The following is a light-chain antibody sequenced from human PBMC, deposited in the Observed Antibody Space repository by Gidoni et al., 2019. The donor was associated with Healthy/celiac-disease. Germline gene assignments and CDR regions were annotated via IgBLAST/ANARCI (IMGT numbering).Light chain of an antibody. CDR1: QSITNW. V-gene: IGKV1-5*01. CDR3: QQYSSYWT. J-gene: IGKJ1*01. Sequence: DIQMTQSPSTLSASIGDRVTITCRASQSITNWLAWYQQKPGKAPKLLIYDASSLQSGVTSRFSGSGSGTEFTLTITSLQSDDFATYCCQQYSSYWTFGQGTKVEIK. CDR2: DAS.